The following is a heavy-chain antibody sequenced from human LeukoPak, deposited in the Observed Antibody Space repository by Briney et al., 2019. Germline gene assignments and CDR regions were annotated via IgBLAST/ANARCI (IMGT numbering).Heavy chain of an antibody. D-gene: IGHD4-17*01. CDR2: ISSRGSSM. Sequence: GGSLRLSCAASGFTLSGYEMNWVRQAPGKGLEWVSSISSRGSSMYYVDSVKGRFTISRDNAKNSLYLQMNSLRAEGTATYYCARSFGDTYYWYFGLWGRGTLLTVSS. CDR3: ARSFGDTYYWYFGL. V-gene: IGHV3-48*03. CDR1: GFTLSGYE. J-gene: IGHJ2*01.